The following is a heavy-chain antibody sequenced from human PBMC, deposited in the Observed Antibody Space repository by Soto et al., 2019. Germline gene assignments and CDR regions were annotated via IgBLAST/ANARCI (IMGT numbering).Heavy chain of an antibody. CDR1: GFTFSSYA. CDR3: ARGYCSSTSCYAFGGPDYYYYYYMDV. D-gene: IGHD2-2*01. V-gene: IGHV3-23*01. Sequence: PGGSLRLSCAASGFTFSSYAMSWVRQAPGKGLEWVSGISGSSGGIYCADSVKGRFTISRDNAKNTLYLQMNSLRAEDTAVYYCARGYCSSTSCYAFGGPDYYYYYYMDVWGKGTTVTVSS. J-gene: IGHJ6*03. CDR2: ISGSSGGI.